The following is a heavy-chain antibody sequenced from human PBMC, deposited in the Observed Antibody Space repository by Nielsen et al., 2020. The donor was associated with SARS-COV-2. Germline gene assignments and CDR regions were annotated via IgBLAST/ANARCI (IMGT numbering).Heavy chain of an antibody. V-gene: IGHV3-30*18. J-gene: IGHJ4*02. CDR3: AKDWTAIVVVPSGGVDY. CDR1: GFTFSTYG. Sequence: GESLKISCAASGFTFSTYGMHWVRQAPGKGLEWVAAISYDGGNKYHVDSVKGRFTISRDNSKNTLYLQMSSLREEDTAVYYCAKDWTAIVVVPSGGVDYWGQGTLVTVSS. CDR2: ISYDGGNK. D-gene: IGHD2-15*01.